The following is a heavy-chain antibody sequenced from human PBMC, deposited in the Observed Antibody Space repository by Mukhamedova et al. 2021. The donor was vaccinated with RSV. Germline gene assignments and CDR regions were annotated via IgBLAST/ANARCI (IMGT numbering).Heavy chain of an antibody. Sequence: GSTNYNPSLKSRVTISVDTSKNQFSLKLSSVTAADTAVYYCARAFRDCSSTSCYGFYYYYMDVWDQGP. CDR3: ARAFRDCSSTSCYGFYYYYMDV. D-gene: IGHD2-2*01. J-gene: IGHJ6*03. CDR2: GST. V-gene: IGHV4-59*01.